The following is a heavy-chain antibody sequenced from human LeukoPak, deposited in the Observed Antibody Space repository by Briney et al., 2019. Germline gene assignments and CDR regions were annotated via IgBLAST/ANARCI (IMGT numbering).Heavy chain of an antibody. CDR3: ARQSRGTWYFDL. V-gene: IGHV4-4*09. CDR2: IYTSGST. CDR1: GGSISSYH. Sequence: SETLSLTCTVSGGSISSYHWSWIRQPPGKGLEWIGYIYTSGSTNYNPSLKSRVTISVDTSKNQFSLKLSSVTAADTAVYYCARQSRGTWYFDLWGRGTLVTVSS. D-gene: IGHD3-16*01. J-gene: IGHJ2*01.